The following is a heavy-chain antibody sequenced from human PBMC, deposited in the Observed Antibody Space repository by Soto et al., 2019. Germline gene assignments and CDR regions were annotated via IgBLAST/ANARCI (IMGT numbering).Heavy chain of an antibody. CDR1: GGSISSYY. Sequence: SETLSLTCTVSGGSISSYYWSWIRQPPGKGLEWIGYIYYSGSTNYNPSLKSRVTISVDTSKNQFSLNLSSVTAADTAVYYCARASWSFYYFDNWGQGTLVTVSS. CDR3: ARASWSFYYFDN. J-gene: IGHJ4*02. D-gene: IGHD3-10*01. CDR2: IYYSGST. V-gene: IGHV4-59*12.